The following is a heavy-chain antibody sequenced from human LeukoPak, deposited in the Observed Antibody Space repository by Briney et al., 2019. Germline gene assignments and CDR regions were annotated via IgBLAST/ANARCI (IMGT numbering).Heavy chain of an antibody. CDR3: ARRGVVIRVILVGFHKEAYYFDS. J-gene: IGHJ4*02. D-gene: IGHD3-22*01. Sequence: PGGSLRLSCAASGFTFSTYWMSWVRQAPGKGLEWVAGISGSGGRTTYADSVKGRFTISRDNPKNTLYLQMSSLRVEDTAVYFCARRGVVIRVILVGFHKEAYYFDSWGQGALVTVSS. CDR2: ISGSGGRT. V-gene: IGHV3-23*01. CDR1: GFTFSTYW.